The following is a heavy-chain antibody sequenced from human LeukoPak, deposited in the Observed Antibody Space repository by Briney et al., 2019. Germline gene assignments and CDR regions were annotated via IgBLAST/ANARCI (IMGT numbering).Heavy chain of an antibody. CDR2: INQGGSEE. CDR1: GFTFSIYW. Sequence: PGGSLRLSCAASGFTFSIYWMSWVRQAPGKGLEWVANINQGGSEEYYVDSVKGRFTISRDNAENSLHLEMNSLRAEDTAVYYCARGLRYSSNFDYWGQGTLVTVSS. V-gene: IGHV3-7*01. CDR3: ARGLRYSSNFDY. J-gene: IGHJ4*02. D-gene: IGHD6-13*01.